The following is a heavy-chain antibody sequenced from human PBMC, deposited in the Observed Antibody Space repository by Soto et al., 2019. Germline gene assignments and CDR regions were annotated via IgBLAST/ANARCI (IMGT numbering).Heavy chain of an antibody. CDR3: TRLETVTTGYYYYGMDV. J-gene: IGHJ6*02. V-gene: IGHV3-73*01. Sequence: GGSLRLSCAASGFTFSGSAMHWVRQASGKGLEWVGRIRSKANSYATAYAASVKGRFTISRDDSKNTAYLQMNSLKTEDTAVYYCTRLETVTTGYYYYGMDVWGQGTTVTVSS. CDR1: GFTFSGSA. D-gene: IGHD4-4*01. CDR2: IRSKANSYAT.